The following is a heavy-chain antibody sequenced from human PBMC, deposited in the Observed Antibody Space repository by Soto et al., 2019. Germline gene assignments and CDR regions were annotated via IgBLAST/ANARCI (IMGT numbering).Heavy chain of an antibody. CDR2: IYFTGST. V-gene: IGHV4-61*01. J-gene: IGHJ5*02. CDR3: TRGPPRVQWFDP. CDR1: GGAVSSGTYY. Sequence: PSETLSLTCTVSGGAVSSGTYYWSWIRQPPGKGLEWIGQIYFTGSTNYNPSLKSRVTMSLDTSRNQFSLKLSSVTAADTAVYYCTRGPPRVQWFDPWGLGTLVTVSS.